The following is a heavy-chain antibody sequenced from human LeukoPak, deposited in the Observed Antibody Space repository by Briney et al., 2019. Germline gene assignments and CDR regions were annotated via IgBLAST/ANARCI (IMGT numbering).Heavy chain of an antibody. D-gene: IGHD3-16*02. V-gene: IGHV4-59*01. CDR2: IYYSGST. CDR3: ARVESYDYVWGSYRYGWFDP. Sequence: SETLSLTCTVSGGSISSYYWSWIRQPPGKGLEWIGYIYYSGSTNYNPSLKSRVTISVDTSKNQFSLKLSSVTAADTAVYYCARVESYDYVWGSYRYGWFDPWGQGTLVTVSS. CDR1: GGSISSYY. J-gene: IGHJ5*02.